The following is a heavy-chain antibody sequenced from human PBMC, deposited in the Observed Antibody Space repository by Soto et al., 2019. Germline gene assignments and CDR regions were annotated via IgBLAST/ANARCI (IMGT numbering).Heavy chain of an antibody. CDR1: VYSFTSYW. Sequence: PGESLKISCKGSVYSFTSYWISWVRQMPGKGLEWMGRIDPSDSYTNYSPSFQGHVTISADKSISTAYLQWSSLKASDTAMYYCARHWYSSGWPDYWGQGTLVTVSS. V-gene: IGHV5-10-1*01. J-gene: IGHJ4*02. CDR2: IDPSDSYT. CDR3: ARHWYSSGWPDY. D-gene: IGHD6-19*01.